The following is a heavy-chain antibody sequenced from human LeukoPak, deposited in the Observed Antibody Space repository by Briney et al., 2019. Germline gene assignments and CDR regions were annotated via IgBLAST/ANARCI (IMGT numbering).Heavy chain of an antibody. J-gene: IGHJ4*02. Sequence: ASVKVSCKASGGTFSSYAISWVRQAPGQGLEWMGRIIPILGIANYAQKFQGRVTITADKSTSTAYMELSSLRSEDTAVYYCARVHGGATYFDYWGQGTLVTVSS. CDR1: GGTFSSYA. V-gene: IGHV1-69*04. CDR2: IIPILGIA. D-gene: IGHD1-26*01. CDR3: ARVHGGATYFDY.